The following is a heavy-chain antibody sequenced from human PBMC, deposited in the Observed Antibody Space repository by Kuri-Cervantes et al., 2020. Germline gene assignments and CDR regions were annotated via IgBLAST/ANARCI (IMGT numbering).Heavy chain of an antibody. CDR2: INHSGST. V-gene: IGHV4-34*01. CDR1: GGSFSGYY. J-gene: IGHJ4*02. CDR3: ASSSGYPTADY. D-gene: IGHD3-22*01. Sequence: SETLSLTCAVYGGSFSGYYWSWIRQPPGKGLEWIGEINHSGSTNYNPSLKSRVTISVDTSKKQFSLKLSSVTAADTAVYYCASSSGYPTADYWGQGTLVTVSS.